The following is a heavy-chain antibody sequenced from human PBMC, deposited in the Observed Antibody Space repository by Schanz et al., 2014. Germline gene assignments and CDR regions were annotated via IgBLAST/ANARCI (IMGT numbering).Heavy chain of an antibody. CDR1: GFTVSNSY. Sequence: DVQLVDSGGGLVQPGGSLRLSCAASGFTVSNSYIHWVRQAPGKGLEWVSTIYSSGSTYYADSVRGRFTISRDNSMNTLYLQMNSLRGEDTAVYYCARGIITMVRGGDVGAFDIWGQGTMVTVSS. V-gene: IGHV3-66*03. CDR2: IYSSGST. D-gene: IGHD3-10*01. CDR3: ARGIITMVRGGDVGAFDI. J-gene: IGHJ3*02.